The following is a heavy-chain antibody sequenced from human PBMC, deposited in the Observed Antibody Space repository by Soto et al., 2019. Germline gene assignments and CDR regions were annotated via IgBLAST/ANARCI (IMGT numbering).Heavy chain of an antibody. V-gene: IGHV4-34*01. CDR1: GGSFSGYY. CDR2: INHSGST. CDR3: ARGARITIFGVVIRYYYYYGMDV. Sequence: LETLSLTCAVYGGSFSGYYWSWIRQPPGKGLEWIGEINHSGSTNYNPSLKSRVTISVDTSKNQFSLRLSSVTAADTAVYYCARGARITIFGVVIRYYYYYGMDVWGQGTTVTVYS. J-gene: IGHJ6*02. D-gene: IGHD3-3*01.